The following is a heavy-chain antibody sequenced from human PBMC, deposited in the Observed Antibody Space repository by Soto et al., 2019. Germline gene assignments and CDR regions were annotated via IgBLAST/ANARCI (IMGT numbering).Heavy chain of an antibody. CDR1: GFTFSSYD. V-gene: IGHV3-13*01. D-gene: IGHD3-22*01. CDR3: ARGVVVGYYDSSGYYPAGGRAFDI. J-gene: IGHJ3*02. CDR2: IGTAGDT. Sequence: GGSLRLSCAASGFTFSSYDMHWVRQATGKGLEWVSAIGTAGDTYYPGSVKGRFTISRENAKNSLYLQMNSLRAGDTAVYYCARGVVVGYYDSSGYYPAGGRAFDIWGQGTMVTVSS.